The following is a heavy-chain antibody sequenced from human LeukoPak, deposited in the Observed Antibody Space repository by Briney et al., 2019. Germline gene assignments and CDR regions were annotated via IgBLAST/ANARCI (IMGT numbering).Heavy chain of an antibody. D-gene: IGHD5-18*01. V-gene: IGHV4-59*01. CDR1: GGSISSYY. Sequence: PSEILSLTCTGPGGSISSYYWSLIRQPPGLGLQWIGYIYYSGSTNYNPSLKSRVTISVDTSKNQFSLKLSSVTAADTAVYYCAREFYSYGPTDYWGQGTLVTVSS. CDR3: AREFYSYGPTDY. CDR2: IYYSGST. J-gene: IGHJ4*02.